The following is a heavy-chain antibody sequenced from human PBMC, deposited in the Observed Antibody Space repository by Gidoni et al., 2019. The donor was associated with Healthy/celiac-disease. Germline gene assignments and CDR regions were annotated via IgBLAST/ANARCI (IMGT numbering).Heavy chain of an antibody. J-gene: IGHJ4*02. Sequence: EVQLLESGGGLVQPGGSLSLSCAASGFTFSSYAMSWVRQAPGQGLEWVSAISGSGGSTYYADSVKGRFTISRDNSKTTLYLQMNSLRAEDTAVYYCAKDRQYYDSSGYSGVGDVYWGQGTLVTVSS. V-gene: IGHV3-23*01. CDR3: AKDRQYYDSSGYSGVGDVY. CDR1: GFTFSSYA. D-gene: IGHD3-22*01. CDR2: ISGSGGST.